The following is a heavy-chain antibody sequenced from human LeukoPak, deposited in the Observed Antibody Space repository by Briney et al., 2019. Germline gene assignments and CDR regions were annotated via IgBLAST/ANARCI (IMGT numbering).Heavy chain of an antibody. CDR2: IYTSGST. D-gene: IGHD6-19*01. Sequence: SETLSLTCAVSGESISGFYWTWIRQPPGKGLEWIGRIYTSGSTNYNPSLKSRVTMSVDTSKNQFSLKLSSVTAADTAVYYCARYYSSGGGTRDAFDIWGQGTMVTVSS. CDR1: GESISGFY. CDR3: ARYYSSGGGTRDAFDI. V-gene: IGHV4-4*07. J-gene: IGHJ3*02.